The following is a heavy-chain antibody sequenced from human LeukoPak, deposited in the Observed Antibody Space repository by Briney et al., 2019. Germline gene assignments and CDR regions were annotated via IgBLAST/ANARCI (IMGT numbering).Heavy chain of an antibody. V-gene: IGHV3-7*04. Sequence: GGSLRLSCRASGITFRNYWMSWVPQSPGKGLEWVANIKQYGNDKYYVDPVKGRFTISRENAKNSLFLQMKTLRAEDAAVYYCAGGVDWGQRILVTASS. J-gene: IGHJ4*02. CDR2: IKQYGNDK. CDR1: GITFRNYW. CDR3: AGGVD.